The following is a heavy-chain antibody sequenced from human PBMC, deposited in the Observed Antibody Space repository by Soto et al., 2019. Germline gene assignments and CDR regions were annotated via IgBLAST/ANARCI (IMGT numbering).Heavy chain of an antibody. Sequence: QVQLRESGPGLVKPSETLSLTCTVSGISINHNYWSWIRQPPGKELEWIGDLLDTGSTNYNPSLGGRASISIDTSKSQFSLKLASVTAADTAMYFWARDWRGTSGWFPDVYFDAWSQGTLITVS. CDR1: GISINHNY. CDR3: ARDWRGTSGWFPDVYFDA. V-gene: IGHV4-59*01. CDR2: LLDTGST. J-gene: IGHJ4*02. D-gene: IGHD6-19*01.